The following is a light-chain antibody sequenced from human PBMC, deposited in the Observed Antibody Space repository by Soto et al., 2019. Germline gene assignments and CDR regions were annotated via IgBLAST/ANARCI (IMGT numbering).Light chain of an antibody. V-gene: IGKV1-8*01. CDR1: QGISSY. J-gene: IGKJ1*01. CDR2: DAS. CDR3: QQYNSYPWT. Sequence: IRMTQSPSSLSASTGDRVTITCRASQGISSYLAWYQQKPGKAPKLLIYDASSLESGVPSRFSGSGSGTEFTLTISSLQPDDVATYYCQQYNSYPWTLGQGTKVDIK.